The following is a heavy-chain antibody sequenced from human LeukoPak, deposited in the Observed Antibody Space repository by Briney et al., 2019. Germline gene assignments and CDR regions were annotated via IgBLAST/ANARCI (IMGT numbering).Heavy chain of an antibody. CDR2: ISSSSSNI. D-gene: IGHD1/OR15-1a*01. CDR3: AKDSPSRTATTEVPVDY. J-gene: IGHJ4*02. V-gene: IGHV3-21*01. CDR1: GFTFRSYA. Sequence: PGGSLRLSCAASGFTFRSYAMHWVRQAPGKGLEWVASISSSSSNIYFANSVRGRFSISRDNTKNSLYLQMNSLRAEDTAVYYCAKDSPSRTATTEVPVDYWGQGTLVTVSS.